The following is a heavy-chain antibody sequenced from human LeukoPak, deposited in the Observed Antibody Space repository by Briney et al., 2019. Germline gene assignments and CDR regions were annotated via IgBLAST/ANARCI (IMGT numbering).Heavy chain of an antibody. CDR3: AREPFYSGSYLNWFDP. Sequence: SETLSLTCTVSGYSISSGYYWGWIRQPPGKGLEWIGSIYHRGSTYYNPSLKSRVTISVDTSKNQFSLKLSSVTAADTAVYYCAREPFYSGSYLNWFDPWGQGTLVTVSS. J-gene: IGHJ5*02. CDR2: IYHRGST. V-gene: IGHV4-38-2*02. CDR1: GYSISSGYY. D-gene: IGHD1-26*01.